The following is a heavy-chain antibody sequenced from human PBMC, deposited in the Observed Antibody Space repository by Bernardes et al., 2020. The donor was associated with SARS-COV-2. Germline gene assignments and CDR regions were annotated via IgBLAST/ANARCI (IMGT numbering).Heavy chain of an antibody. D-gene: IGHD6-19*01. V-gene: IGHV3-23*01. CDR1: GFTFSSYA. J-gene: IGHJ4*02. CDR2: INGSGDST. CDR3: AKMDRSGIAVAGWVDY. Sequence: GGSLRLSCAASGFTFSSYAMSWVRQAPGKGLEWVSAINGSGDSTYYADSVKGRFTISRDNSKNTLYVQMNSLRAEDTAVYYCAKMDRSGIAVAGWVDYWGQGTLVTVSS.